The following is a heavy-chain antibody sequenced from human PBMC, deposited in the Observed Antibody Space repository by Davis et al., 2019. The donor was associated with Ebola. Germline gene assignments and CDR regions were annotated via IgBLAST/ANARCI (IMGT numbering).Heavy chain of an antibody. CDR3: ARTNYLTNYYFDY. D-gene: IGHD3-9*01. CDR2: IYYSGST. J-gene: IGHJ4*02. V-gene: IGHV4-30-4*01. Sequence: PSETLSLTCTVSGGSISSGDYYWSWIRQPPGKGLEWIGYIYYSGSTYYNPSLKSRLTISVDTSQNQFSLKVNSVTAADTAIYYCARTNYLTNYYFDYWSQGTLVTVSS. CDR1: GGSISSGDYY.